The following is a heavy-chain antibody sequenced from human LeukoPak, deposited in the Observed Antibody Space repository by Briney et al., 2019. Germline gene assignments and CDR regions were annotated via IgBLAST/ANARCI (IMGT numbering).Heavy chain of an antibody. D-gene: IGHD6-19*01. V-gene: IGHV3-48*03. Sequence: GGSLRLSCAVSGFFFSIYETNWVRQAPGKGLEWVSNIGSSGTTIYYADSVKGRFSISRDNAKSSLYLQMNSLRVEDTAVYYCALLAVASDFDYWGQGALVTVSS. CDR2: IGSSGTTI. CDR3: ALLAVASDFDY. CDR1: GFFFSIYE. J-gene: IGHJ4*02.